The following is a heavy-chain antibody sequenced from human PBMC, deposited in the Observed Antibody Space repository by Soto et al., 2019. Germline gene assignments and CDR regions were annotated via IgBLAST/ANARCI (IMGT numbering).Heavy chain of an antibody. V-gene: IGHV3-7*05. CDR1: GFTFSSYW. Sequence: GGSLRLSCAASGFTFSSYWMSWVRQAPGKGLEWVANIKQDGSEKYYVDSVKGRFTISRDNAKNSLYLQMNSLRAEDTAVYYCARDVREDYDFWSGQPDEYYYYYGMDVWGQGTTVTVSS. J-gene: IGHJ6*02. CDR2: IKQDGSEK. D-gene: IGHD3-3*01. CDR3: ARDVREDYDFWSGQPDEYYYYYGMDV.